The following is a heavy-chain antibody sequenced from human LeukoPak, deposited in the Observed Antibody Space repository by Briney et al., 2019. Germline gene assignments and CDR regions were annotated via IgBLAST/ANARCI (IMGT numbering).Heavy chain of an antibody. CDR1: GYTFTGYY. CDR3: ARDPTRGDLSVY. Sequence: ASVKVSCKASGYTFTGYYMHWVCQVPGQGLEWMGWINSNSGDTNYAQKFQGRVTMTRDTSISTAYMELSRLRSDDTAVYYCARDPTRGDLSVYWGQGTLVTVSS. CDR2: INSNSGDT. D-gene: IGHD7-27*01. J-gene: IGHJ4*02. V-gene: IGHV1-2*02.